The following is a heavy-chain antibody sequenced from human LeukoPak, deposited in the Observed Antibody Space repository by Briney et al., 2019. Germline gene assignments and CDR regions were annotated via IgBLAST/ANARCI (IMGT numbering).Heavy chain of an antibody. D-gene: IGHD6-19*01. CDR3: ARSMQWLVPWVDY. J-gene: IGHJ4*02. CDR1: RFTFSSYS. CDR2: ISSTSSYI. V-gene: IGHV3-21*01. Sequence: GGSPRLSCAASRFTFSSYSMNWVRQAPGKGLEWVSSISSTSSYINYADSVKGRFTISRDNAKNSLYLQMNSLRAEDTAVYYCARSMQWLVPWVDYWGQGTLVTVSS.